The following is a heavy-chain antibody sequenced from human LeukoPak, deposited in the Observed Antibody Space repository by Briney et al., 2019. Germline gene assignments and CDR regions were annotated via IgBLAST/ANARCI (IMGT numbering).Heavy chain of an antibody. CDR3: AKESSSWVRKGFDY. V-gene: IGHV3-23*01. CDR2: ISGSGGST. D-gene: IGHD6-13*01. CDR1: GFTFSSYA. Sequence: AGGSLRLSCAASGFTFSSYAMSWVRHAPGKGREWVSAISGSGGSTYYADSVKGRFTISRDNSKNTLYLQMNSLRAEDTAVYYCAKESSSWVRKGFDYWGQGTLVTVSS. J-gene: IGHJ4*02.